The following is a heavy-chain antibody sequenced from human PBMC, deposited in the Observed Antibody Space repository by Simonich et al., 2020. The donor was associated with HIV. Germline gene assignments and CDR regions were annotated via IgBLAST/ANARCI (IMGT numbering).Heavy chain of an antibody. CDR3: ATDVSVAGVFDF. D-gene: IGHD6-19*01. J-gene: IGHJ4*02. V-gene: IGHV1-24*01. Sequence: QVQLVQSGTEVKKPGASVKVSCKVSGYTLPELSMHWVRQAPGKGLEWMGSFDPANYDTIHEQKFQGRVTMTEDTATDTAYMELSSLRSEDTAVYYCATDVSVAGVFDFWGQGTLVTVS. CDR1: GYTLPELS. CDR2: FDPANYDT.